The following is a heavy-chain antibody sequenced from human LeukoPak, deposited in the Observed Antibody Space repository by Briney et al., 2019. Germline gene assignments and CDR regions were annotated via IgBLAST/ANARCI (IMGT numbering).Heavy chain of an antibody. CDR1: GFTFSSYW. V-gene: IGHV3-7*01. CDR3: ARDLYYGSGSLDGMDV. J-gene: IGHJ6*02. CDR2: IKQDGSEK. Sequence: GGSLRLSCAASGFTFSSYWVSWVRQAPGKGLEWVANIKQDGSEKYYVDSVKGRFTISRDNAKNSLYLQMNSLRAEDTAVYYCARDLYYGSGSLDGMDVWGQGTTVTVSS. D-gene: IGHD3-10*01.